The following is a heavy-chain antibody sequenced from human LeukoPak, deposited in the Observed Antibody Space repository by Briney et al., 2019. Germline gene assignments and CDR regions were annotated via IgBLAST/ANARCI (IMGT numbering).Heavy chain of an antibody. V-gene: IGHV4-4*07. CDR3: AREGDDGYSFGYPISY. CDR1: GGSVTTYY. Sequence: SETLSLTCTVSGGSVTTYYWSWIRQSAGKGLEWIGRIYGSGSTNYSPSLKSRVTMSLDTFKNQFSLKLSSVTAADTAVYYCAREGDDGYSFGYPISYWGQGSLVTVSS. CDR2: IYGSGST. J-gene: IGHJ4*02. D-gene: IGHD5-18*01.